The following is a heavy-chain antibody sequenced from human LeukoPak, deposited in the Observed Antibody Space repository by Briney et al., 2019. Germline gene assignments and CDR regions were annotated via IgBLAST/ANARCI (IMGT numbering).Heavy chain of an antibody. D-gene: IGHD7-27*01. J-gene: IGHJ4*02. CDR1: GGSFSGYY. CDR3: ARAPNGDPFDY. CDR2: INHSGST. Sequence: SETLSLTCAVYGGSFSGYYWSWIRQPSGKGLEWIGEINHSGSTNYNPSLKSRVTISVDTSKNQFSLKLSSVTAADTAVYYCARAPNGDPFDYWGQGTLVTVSS. V-gene: IGHV4-34*01.